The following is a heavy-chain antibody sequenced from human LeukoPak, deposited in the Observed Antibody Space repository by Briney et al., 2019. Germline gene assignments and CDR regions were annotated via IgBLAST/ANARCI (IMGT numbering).Heavy chain of an antibody. V-gene: IGHV3-20*04. CDR3: ARGWGYSYGGLYFDY. Sequence: PGGSLRLSCAASGFTFDDYGMSWVRHAPGKGLEWVSGINWNGGSTGYADSVKGRFTISRDNAKNSLYLQMNSLRAEDTALYYCARGWGYSYGGLYFDYWGQGTLVTVSS. J-gene: IGHJ4*02. D-gene: IGHD5-18*01. CDR2: INWNGGST. CDR1: GFTFDDYG.